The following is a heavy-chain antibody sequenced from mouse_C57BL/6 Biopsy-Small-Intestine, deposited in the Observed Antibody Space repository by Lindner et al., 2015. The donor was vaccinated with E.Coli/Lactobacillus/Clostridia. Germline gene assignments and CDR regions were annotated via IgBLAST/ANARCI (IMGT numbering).Heavy chain of an antibody. Sequence: VQLQESGGGLVKPGGSLKLSCAASGFTFSTYAMSWVRQTPEKRLEWVAAINSNGGSTYYPDTVKDRFTISRDNAKNTLFLQMTSLRSEDTAMYYCARGDVGLHYALDYWGQGTSVTVSS. CDR2: INSNGGST. CDR3: ARGDVGLHYALDY. V-gene: IGHV5-6-3*01. CDR1: GFTFSTYA. J-gene: IGHJ4*01.